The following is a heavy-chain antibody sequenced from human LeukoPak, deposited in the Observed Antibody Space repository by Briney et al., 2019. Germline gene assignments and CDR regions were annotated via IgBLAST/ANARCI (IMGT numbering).Heavy chain of an antibody. Sequence: ASVKVSCKASGYTFTDYYMHWMRQAPGHGLEWMGWINPNTGGTNYAENFQDRVTVTRDTSISTAYMELSGLTSDDTAVYYCARSSCGGDCYSEKTLGYWGQGTLVTVSS. V-gene: IGHV1-2*02. CDR1: GYTFTDYY. CDR2: INPNTGGT. D-gene: IGHD2-21*02. CDR3: ARSSCGGDCYSEKTLGY. J-gene: IGHJ4*02.